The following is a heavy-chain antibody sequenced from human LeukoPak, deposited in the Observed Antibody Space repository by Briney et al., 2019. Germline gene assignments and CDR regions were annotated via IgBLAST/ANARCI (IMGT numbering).Heavy chain of an antibody. D-gene: IGHD3-10*01. CDR2: IYYSGRT. CDR3: ASYGLGSY. CDR1: GGPISSSSYY. Sequence: PSETPSLICYVSGGPISSSSYYWGWIRQPPGKGLEWIASIYYSGRTHYNPSLKSRVTISADTSKKQFSLKLSSVTAADTAVYYCASYGLGSYWGQGTLVTVSS. V-gene: IGHV4-39*01. J-gene: IGHJ4*02.